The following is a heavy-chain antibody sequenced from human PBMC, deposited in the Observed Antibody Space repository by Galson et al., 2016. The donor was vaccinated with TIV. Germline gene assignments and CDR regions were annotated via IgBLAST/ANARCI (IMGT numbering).Heavy chain of an antibody. CDR1: GGTFSRNT. CDR2: IIPILGLG. Sequence: SVKVSCKASGGTFSRNTISWARQAPGQGLEWMGRIIPILGLGSSAQKFQGRVTITADKSTTTVYMELSSLRSDDTAVYYCARPSPVPIFGVVIPKSGMDVWGQGTTVTVSS. J-gene: IGHJ6*02. V-gene: IGHV1-69*02. D-gene: IGHD3-3*01. CDR3: ARPSPVPIFGVVIPKSGMDV.